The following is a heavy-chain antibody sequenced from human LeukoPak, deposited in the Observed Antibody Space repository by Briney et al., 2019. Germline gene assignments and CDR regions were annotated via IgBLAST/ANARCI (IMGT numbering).Heavy chain of an antibody. D-gene: IGHD6-19*01. J-gene: IGHJ5*02. CDR3: ARIVGWYVSGQYWFDP. Sequence: ASVKVSCKASGGTFSSYAISWVRQAPGQGLEWMGGIIPIFGTANYAQKFQGGVTITADESTSTAYMELSSLRSEDTAVYYCARIVGWYVSGQYWFDPWGQGTLVTVSS. CDR1: GGTFSSYA. V-gene: IGHV1-69*01. CDR2: IIPIFGTA.